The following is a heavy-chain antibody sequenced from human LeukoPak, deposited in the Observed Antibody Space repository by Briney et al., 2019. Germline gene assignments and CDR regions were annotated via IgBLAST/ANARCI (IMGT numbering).Heavy chain of an antibody. J-gene: IGHJ5*02. CDR3: ARTQQLVLRSPLDP. D-gene: IGHD6-13*01. CDR2: MNPYSGNT. V-gene: IGHV1-8*03. Sequence: ASVKVSCKASGYTFINYDIHWVRQATGQGLEWMGWMNPYSGNTGYAQNFQGRITITRNTSISTAYMELSSLRSEDTAVYYCARTQQLVLRSPLDPWGQGTLVTVSS. CDR1: GYTFINYD.